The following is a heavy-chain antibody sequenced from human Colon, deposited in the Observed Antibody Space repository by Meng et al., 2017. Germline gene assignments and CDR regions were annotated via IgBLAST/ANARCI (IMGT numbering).Heavy chain of an antibody. Sequence: SETLSLTCTVSGGSVSSASYYWSWIRQPAGKGLEWIGRIYASGSTNYNPSLASRVTISIDTSKSQFSLKLSSVTAADTATYYCARGGWLLGFDIWGQGTPVTVSS. CDR1: GGSVSSASYY. CDR2: IYASGST. J-gene: IGHJ3*02. D-gene: IGHD3-22*01. CDR3: ARGGWLLGFDI. V-gene: IGHV4-61*02.